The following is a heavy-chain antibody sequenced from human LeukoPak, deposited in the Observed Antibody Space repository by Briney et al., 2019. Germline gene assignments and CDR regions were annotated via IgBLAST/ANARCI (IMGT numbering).Heavy chain of an antibody. V-gene: IGHV3-7*03. CDR1: GFSFGNYA. CDR2: IKQGGSEK. D-gene: IGHD2-15*01. Sequence: GGPLRLCCSASGFSFGNYAMYWVRQATGKGLEWVANIKQGGSEKYYVDPVKGRFTISRDNAKNSLYLQMNSLRAEDTAVYYCARDFGLRCSGGTCYSVYYYGMDVWGKGTTVTVSS. CDR3: ARDFGLRCSGGTCYSVYYYGMDV. J-gene: IGHJ6*04.